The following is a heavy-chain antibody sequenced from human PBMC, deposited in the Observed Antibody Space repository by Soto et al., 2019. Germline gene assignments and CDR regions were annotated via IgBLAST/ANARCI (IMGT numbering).Heavy chain of an antibody. D-gene: IGHD6-19*01. Sequence: GASVKVSCKASGYTFTGYYMHWVRQAPGQGLEWMGWINPNSGGTNYAQKFQGRVTMTRDTSISTAYMELSRLRSDDTAVYYCARAPRRLGSGWYYFDYWGQGTLVTVSS. CDR2: INPNSGGT. V-gene: IGHV1-2*02. CDR1: GYTFTGYY. CDR3: ARAPRRLGSGWYYFDY. J-gene: IGHJ4*02.